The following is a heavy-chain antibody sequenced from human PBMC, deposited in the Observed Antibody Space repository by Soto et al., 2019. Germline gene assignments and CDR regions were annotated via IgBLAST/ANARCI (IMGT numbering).Heavy chain of an antibody. CDR3: ARGRNCLTGRCFPNWFDS. CDR1: GDSISTVDYF. V-gene: IGHV4-30-4*01. D-gene: IGHD3-16*01. Sequence: PSETLSLTCSVSGDSISTVDYFWAWIRQPPGQALEYIGYIYKSTTTYYNPSFGSRVAISLDTSKGQFSLTVTSVTAADTAVYFCARGRNCLTGRCFPNWFDSWGQGTLVTVSS. J-gene: IGHJ5*01. CDR2: IYKSTTT.